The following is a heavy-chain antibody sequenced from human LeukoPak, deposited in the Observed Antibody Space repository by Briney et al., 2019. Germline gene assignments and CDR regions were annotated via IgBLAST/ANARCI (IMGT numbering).Heavy chain of an antibody. Sequence: GGSLRLSCAASGFIFSNYGMHWVRQAPGKGLEWVALIWYDGSNKYYADSVKGRFTISRDSSKNTLYLQMNSLIAEDTAVYYCARDRGSGYAFDIWGQGTMVTVSS. J-gene: IGHJ3*02. CDR1: GFIFSNYG. D-gene: IGHD3-22*01. CDR2: IWYDGSNK. CDR3: ARDRGSGYAFDI. V-gene: IGHV3-33*01.